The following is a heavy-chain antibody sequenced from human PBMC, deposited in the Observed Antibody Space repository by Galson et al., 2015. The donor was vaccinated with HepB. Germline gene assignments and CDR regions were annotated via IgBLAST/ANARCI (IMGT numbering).Heavy chain of an antibody. D-gene: IGHD6-19*01. CDR3: AREWVAGTTYYYYYGVDV. CDR1: GFTFSSYA. CDR2: ISGSGGSP. Sequence: SLRLSCAASGFTFSSYATSWVRQAPGKGLEWVSAISGSGGSPYYADSVKGRFTISRDNSKNTLYLQMNSLRVEDTAVYYCAREWVAGTTYYYYYGVDVWGQGTTVTVSS. V-gene: IGHV3-23*01. J-gene: IGHJ6*02.